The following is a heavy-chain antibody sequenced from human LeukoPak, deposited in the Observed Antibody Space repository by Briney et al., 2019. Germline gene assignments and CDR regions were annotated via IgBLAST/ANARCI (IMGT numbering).Heavy chain of an antibody. Sequence: SETLSLTCTVSGDSISGYYWSWIRQPPGKGLECIGYIYYSGSTNYNPSLKSRVTISVDTSRNQFSLKLTSVTAADTAVYYCAKVSDRDSSGYYWGFEYWGQGTLVTVSS. CDR3: AKVSDRDSSGYYWGFEY. CDR2: IYYSGST. V-gene: IGHV4-59*08. D-gene: IGHD3-22*01. CDR1: GDSISGYY. J-gene: IGHJ4*02.